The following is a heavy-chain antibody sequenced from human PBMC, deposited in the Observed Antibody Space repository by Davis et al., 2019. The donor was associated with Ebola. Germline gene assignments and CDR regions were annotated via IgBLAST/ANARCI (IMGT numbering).Heavy chain of an antibody. V-gene: IGHV3-30-3*01. D-gene: IGHD3-9*01. CDR3: AKGGYFDSLEIDS. J-gene: IGHJ4*02. CDR2: ISYDGSNK. CDR1: GFTFSSYA. Sequence: GESLKISCAASGFTFSSYAMHWVRQAPGKGLEWVAVISYDGSNKYYADSVKGRITISRDNSKNTLYLQMNSLRAEDTAVYYCAKGGYFDSLEIDSWGQGTLVTVSS.